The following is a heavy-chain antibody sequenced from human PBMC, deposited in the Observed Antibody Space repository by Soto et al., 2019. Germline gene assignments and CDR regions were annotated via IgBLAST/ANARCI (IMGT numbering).Heavy chain of an antibody. CDR2: IKPDGGEK. CDR1: GFTFSTYW. CDR3: ARDKGRSPLDY. D-gene: IGHD2-15*01. Sequence: GGSLRLSCAASGFTFSTYWMSWVRQAPGKGLEWVANIKPDGGEKWYVDSVKGRFTISRDNAKNSLYLQMNSLRAEDTAVYYCARDKGRSPLDYWGQGTLVTVSS. J-gene: IGHJ4*02. V-gene: IGHV3-7*01.